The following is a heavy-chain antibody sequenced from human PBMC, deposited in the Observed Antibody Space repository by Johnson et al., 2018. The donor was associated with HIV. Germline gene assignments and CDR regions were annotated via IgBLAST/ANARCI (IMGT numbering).Heavy chain of an antibody. Sequence: VQLVESGGALVQPGGSLRLSCAASGFTVSSNSMTWVRQAPGKGLEWVSLIYSGGSTYYADSVKGRFTISRDNAKNSLYLQMNSLRDEDTALYYCARASGTYPDDAFDIWGRGTMVTVYS. CDR1: GFTVSSNS. V-gene: IGHV3-66*01. J-gene: IGHJ3*02. CDR3: ARASGTYPDDAFDI. D-gene: IGHD1-26*01. CDR2: IYSGGST.